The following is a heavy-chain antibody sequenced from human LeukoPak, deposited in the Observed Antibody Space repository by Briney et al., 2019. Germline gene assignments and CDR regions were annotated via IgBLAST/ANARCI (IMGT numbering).Heavy chain of an antibody. Sequence: SETLSLTCTVSGGSLSSGSYYWSWIRQPAGKGLEWIGRIYTSGSTNYNPSLKSRVTISVDTSKNQFSLKLSSVTAADTDVYYCARDRDYGRYFDYWGQGTLVTVSS. J-gene: IGHJ4*02. CDR1: GGSLSSGSYY. D-gene: IGHD4-17*01. CDR3: ARDRDYGRYFDY. CDR2: IYTSGST. V-gene: IGHV4-61*02.